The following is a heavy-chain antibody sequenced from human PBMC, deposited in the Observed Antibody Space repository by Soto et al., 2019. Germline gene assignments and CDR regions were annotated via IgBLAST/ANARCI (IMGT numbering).Heavy chain of an antibody. J-gene: IGHJ6*02. CDR3: GRGPSPRAPAGGTPYYYAMDV. CDR1: GYYFTAYD. D-gene: IGHD6-13*01. CDR2: MNPIKGAA. V-gene: IGHV1-8*02. Sequence: ASVKVSCKASGYYFTAYDKNWVRQASGQGLEWMGWMNPIKGAAGSARRFQGRVSMTRNTATGTAYLELTNLRSDDTAVYFCGRGPSPRAPAGGTPYYYAMDVWGQGTTVTVSS.